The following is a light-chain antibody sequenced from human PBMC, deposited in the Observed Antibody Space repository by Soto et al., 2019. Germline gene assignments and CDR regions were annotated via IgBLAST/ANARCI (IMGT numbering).Light chain of an antibody. CDR1: QSISSW. Sequence: DIQLTQSPSTLSASVGDRVTITCRASQSISSWLAWYQQKPGKAPNLLIYKTSNLESGFPSRFSGSGSGTEFALTIISLQRDDFATYYCPYCNDYCWTCGQGTKVEIK. CDR2: KTS. CDR3: PYCNDYCWT. V-gene: IGKV1-5*03. J-gene: IGKJ1*01.